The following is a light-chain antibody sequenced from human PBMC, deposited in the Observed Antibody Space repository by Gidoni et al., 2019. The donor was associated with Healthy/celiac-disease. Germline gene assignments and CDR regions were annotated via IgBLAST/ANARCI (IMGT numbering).Light chain of an antibody. CDR1: QSISTY. CDR2: AAS. CDR3: QQSYSTRWT. V-gene: IGKV1-39*01. Sequence: DIQMTQYPSSLSASVGDRVSITCRASQSISTYLNWYQQKPGKATKLLIYAASKLHSGVPSRFSGSGSGTVFTLTIISLQPEDFATYFCQQSYSTRWTFGQGTKVDIK. J-gene: IGKJ1*01.